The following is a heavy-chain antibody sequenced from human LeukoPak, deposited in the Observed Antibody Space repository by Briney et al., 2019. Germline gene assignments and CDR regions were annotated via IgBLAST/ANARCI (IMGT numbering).Heavy chain of an antibody. Sequence: PSETLSLTCTVSGGSLSSYYWSWIRQPPGKGLEWIGYIYYSGSTYYNPSLKSRVTISVDTSKNQFSLKLSSVTAADTAVYYCARLGRDSYGNNYWGQGTLVTVSS. V-gene: IGHV4-59*08. D-gene: IGHD5-18*01. CDR1: GGSLSSYY. J-gene: IGHJ4*02. CDR2: IYYSGST. CDR3: ARLGRDSYGNNY.